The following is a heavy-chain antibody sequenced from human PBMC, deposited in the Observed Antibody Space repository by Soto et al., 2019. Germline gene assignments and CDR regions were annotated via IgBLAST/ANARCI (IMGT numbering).Heavy chain of an antibody. V-gene: IGHV1-46*01. Sequence: QVQLMQSGAEVKKPGASVKVSCKASGDTFTDYYIHWVRQAPGQGLEWMGTVNPSGGHTTYAQHFLGRVTXPWDTSXXTLYMELTSLTSDDTAVYYCARGGHVVVVTAAVDYWGQGTLVTVSS. CDR3: ARGGHVVVVTAAVDY. CDR2: VNPSGGHT. J-gene: IGHJ4*02. CDR1: GDTFTDYY. D-gene: IGHD2-21*02.